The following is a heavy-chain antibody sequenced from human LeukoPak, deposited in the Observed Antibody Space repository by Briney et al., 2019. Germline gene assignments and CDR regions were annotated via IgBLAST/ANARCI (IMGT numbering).Heavy chain of an antibody. CDR1: GDSISTSSYY. D-gene: IGHD3-22*01. CDR2: IYYSGIS. CDR3: ARSDYYDYRQIDF. J-gene: IGHJ4*02. V-gene: IGHV4-39*01. Sequence: SETLSLTCTVSGDSISTSSYYWGWIRQPPGKGLEWLGSIYYSGISHYNPSLKRRVTIYVDTSRNQFSLHLSSVTAADTAVFYCARSDYYDYRQIDFWGQETLVTVPS.